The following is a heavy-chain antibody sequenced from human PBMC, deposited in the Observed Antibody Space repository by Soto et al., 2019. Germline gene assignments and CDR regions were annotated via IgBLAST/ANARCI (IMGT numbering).Heavy chain of an antibody. J-gene: IGHJ6*03. CDR3: ARQIRSSYQLLGYYYYMDV. D-gene: IGHD2-2*01. Sequence: PGESLKISCKGSGYSFTSYWLGWVRQMPGKGLEWMGIIYPGDSDTRYSPSFQGQVTISADKSISTAYLQWSSLKASDIAMYYCARQIRSSYQLLGYYYYMDVWGKGTTVTVSS. V-gene: IGHV5-51*01. CDR2: IYPGDSDT. CDR1: GYSFTSYW.